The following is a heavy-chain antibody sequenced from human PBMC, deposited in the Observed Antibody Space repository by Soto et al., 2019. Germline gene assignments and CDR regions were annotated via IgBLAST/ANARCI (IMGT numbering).Heavy chain of an antibody. J-gene: IGHJ6*02. CDR3: ARVRIQLWFDYYYGMDV. D-gene: IGHD5-18*01. CDR1: GGSFSGYY. CDR2: INHSGST. Sequence: KASETLSLTCAVYGGSFSGYYWSWIRQPPGKGLEWIGEINHSGSTNYNPSLKSRVTISVDTSKNQFSLKLSSVTAADTAVYYCARVRIQLWFDYYYGMDVWGQGTTVTVSS. V-gene: IGHV4-34*01.